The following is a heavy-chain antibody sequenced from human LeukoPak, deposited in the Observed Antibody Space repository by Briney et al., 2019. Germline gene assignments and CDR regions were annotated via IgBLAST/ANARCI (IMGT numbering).Heavy chain of an antibody. CDR3: ARGGSSWYSFAYYYYYYMDV. CDR2: IRSKANSYAT. V-gene: IGHV3-73*01. CDR1: GFTFSGSA. D-gene: IGHD6-13*01. J-gene: IGHJ6*03. Sequence: GGSLRLSCAASGFTFSGSAMHWVRQASGKGLEWVGRIRSKANSYATAYAASVKGRFTISRDDSKNTAYLQMNSLKTEDTAVYYCARGGSSWYSFAYYYYYYMDVWGKGTTVTVSS.